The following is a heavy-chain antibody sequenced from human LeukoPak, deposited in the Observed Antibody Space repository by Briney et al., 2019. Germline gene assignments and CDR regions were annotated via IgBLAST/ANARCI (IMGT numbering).Heavy chain of an antibody. J-gene: IGHJ6*02. V-gene: IGHV3-30*03. CDR3: ARDQAVAGTYYGMDV. Sequence: GGSLRLPCAASGFTFSSYGMHWVRQAPGKGLEWVAVISYDGTNKFYADSVKGRFTISRDNSKSTLYLQMNSLRAADTAVYYCARDQAVAGTYYGMDVWGQGTTVTVSS. CDR2: ISYDGTNK. CDR1: GFTFSSYG. D-gene: IGHD6-19*01.